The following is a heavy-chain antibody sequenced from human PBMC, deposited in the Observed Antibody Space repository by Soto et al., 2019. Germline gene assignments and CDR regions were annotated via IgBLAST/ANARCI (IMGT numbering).Heavy chain of an antibody. V-gene: IGHV2-5*02. CDR1: GSSISTSGVG. Sequence: QITLEQSGPTLVRPTQTLTLTCTFSGSSISTSGVGVGWIRQPPGRALEWLAMIYWDDDKRYRPSLKSRLTITKDASKSQVVHTVTNLDPVDTGTYYCAQRRAPGEFDVWGRGTPVTVSS. CDR2: IYWDDDK. CDR3: AQRRAPGEFDV. D-gene: IGHD3-10*01. J-gene: IGHJ2*01.